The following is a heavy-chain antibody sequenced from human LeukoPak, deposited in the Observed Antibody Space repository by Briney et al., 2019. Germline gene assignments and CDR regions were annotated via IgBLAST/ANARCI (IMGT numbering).Heavy chain of an antibody. J-gene: IGHJ5*02. CDR1: GFTFENYW. V-gene: IGHV3-7*01. D-gene: IGHD3-9*01. CDR3: ARDPVSHYDVLTGYEGFDP. CDR2: IKRDGSEK. Sequence: GGSLRLSCAASGFTFENYWMNWVRQAPGKGLEWVASIKRDGSEKYYVDSVEGRFTVSRDNAKNSLSLQMNSLRAEDTAVYYCARDPVSHYDVLTGYEGFDPWGQGTLAIVSS.